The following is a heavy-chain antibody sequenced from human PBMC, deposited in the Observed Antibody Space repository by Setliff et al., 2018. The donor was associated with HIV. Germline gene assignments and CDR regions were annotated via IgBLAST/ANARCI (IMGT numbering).Heavy chain of an antibody. D-gene: IGHD3-16*01. CDR1: GGSISSHY. J-gene: IGHJ4*02. CDR3: ARNGGAGADS. CDR2: IYYNGNT. V-gene: IGHV4-59*11. Sequence: PSETLSLTCAVSGGSISSHYWSWIRLPPGKGLEWIGTIYYNGNTNYNPSLKSRVIISLDRSKNQFSLKLTSVTAADTAVYFCARNGGAGADSWGQGTLVTVSS.